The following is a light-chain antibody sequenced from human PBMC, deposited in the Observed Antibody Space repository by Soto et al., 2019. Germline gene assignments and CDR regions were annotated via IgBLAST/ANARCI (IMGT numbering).Light chain of an antibody. CDR3: QQYSSIPIT. V-gene: IGKV3-15*01. CDR1: QSVSSN. CDR2: GAS. J-gene: IGKJ5*01. Sequence: EIVMTQSPAAVSVSPGERATLSCRASQSVSSNLAWYQQKPGQAPRLLIYGASTRATGIPARFSGSGSGTEFTLTISSLQSEDFAVYYCQQYSSIPITFGQGTRLEIK.